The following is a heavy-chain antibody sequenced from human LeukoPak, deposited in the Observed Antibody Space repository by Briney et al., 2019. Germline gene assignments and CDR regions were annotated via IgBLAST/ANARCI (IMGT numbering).Heavy chain of an antibody. D-gene: IGHD6-19*01. V-gene: IGHV1-2*02. CDR3: AKTTAGYSSGRYPGWPVDY. J-gene: IGHJ4*02. Sequence: GASVKVSCKASGYTFTGYYMHWVRQAPGQGLEWMGWINPNSGGTNYAQKFQGRVTMTRDTSISTAYMELSRLRSDDTAVYYCAKTTAGYSSGRYPGWPVDYWGQGTLVTVSS. CDR1: GYTFTGYY. CDR2: INPNSGGT.